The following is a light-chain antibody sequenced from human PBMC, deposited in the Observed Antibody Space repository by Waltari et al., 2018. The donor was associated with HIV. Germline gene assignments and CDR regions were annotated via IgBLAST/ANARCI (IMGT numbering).Light chain of an antibody. V-gene: IGLV1-44*01. J-gene: IGLJ3*02. CDR3: AAWDDSLNGM. CDR2: TND. Sequence: QSVLTQPPSVSGTPGQNVTISCSGSSSNIGSNIVNWYQQLPGAAPKLLIYTNDPRPSGVPDRFSGSKSGTSASLAISGLQSADEADYYCAAWDDSLNGMFGGGTKLTVL. CDR1: SSNIGSNI.